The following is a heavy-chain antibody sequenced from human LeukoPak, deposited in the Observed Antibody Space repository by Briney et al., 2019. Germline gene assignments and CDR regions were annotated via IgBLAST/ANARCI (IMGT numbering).Heavy chain of an antibody. V-gene: IGHV3-23*01. CDR3: AKAPVTTCSGAYCYPFDY. CDR2: ISVSGNT. J-gene: IGHJ4*02. CDR1: GFTFSSYA. Sequence: PGGSLRLSCAASGFTFSSYAMSWVRQAPGKGLEWVSAISVSGNTYHADSVKGRFPISRDSSKNTLYLQVNRLRAEDAAVYYCAKAPVTTCSGAYCYPFDYWGQGTLVTVSS. D-gene: IGHD2-21*01.